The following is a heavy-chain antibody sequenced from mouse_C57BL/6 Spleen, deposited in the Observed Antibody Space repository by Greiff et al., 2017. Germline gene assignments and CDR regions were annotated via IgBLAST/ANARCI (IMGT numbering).Heavy chain of an antibody. V-gene: IGHV10-3*01. Sequence: EVQLVESGGGLVQPKGSLKLSCAASGFTFNTYAMHWVRQAPGKGLEWVARIRSKSSNYATYYADSVKDRFTISRDDSQSMLYLQMNNLKTEDTAMYYCVREGDYDYDGIYAMDYWGQGTSVTVSS. J-gene: IGHJ4*01. CDR1: GFTFNTYA. CDR2: IRSKSSNYAT. CDR3: VREGDYDYDGIYAMDY. D-gene: IGHD2-4*01.